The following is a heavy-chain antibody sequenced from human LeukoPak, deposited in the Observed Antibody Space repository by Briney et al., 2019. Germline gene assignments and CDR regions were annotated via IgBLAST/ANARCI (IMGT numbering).Heavy chain of an antibody. CDR3: ARGSTSDWPLDH. Sequence: ASVKVSCKASGYIFTNHAMHWVRQAPGQGLEWMGWINVANGDTKYSQKFQGRVTITRDTSASTAYIELRSLRSEDTAMYYCARGSTSDWPLDHWGQETLVTISS. CDR2: INVANGDT. J-gene: IGHJ4*02. V-gene: IGHV1-3*01. CDR1: GYIFTNHA. D-gene: IGHD2-2*01.